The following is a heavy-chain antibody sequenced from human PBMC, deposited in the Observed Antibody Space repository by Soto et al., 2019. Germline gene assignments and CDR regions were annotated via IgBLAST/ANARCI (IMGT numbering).Heavy chain of an antibody. CDR3: ARALHRTRYSKCSFET. D-gene: IGHD4-4*01. J-gene: IGHJ5*02. V-gene: IGHV1-2*02. Sequence: DSVKVSCKASGYTFTGYYMHWVRQAPGQGREWMGWINPNSGGTNYAQKFQGRVTMTRDTSISTAYMGLSRLRSDDTAVYYCARALHRTRYSKCSFETWGQGNLVTVS. CDR1: GYTFTGYY. CDR2: INPNSGGT.